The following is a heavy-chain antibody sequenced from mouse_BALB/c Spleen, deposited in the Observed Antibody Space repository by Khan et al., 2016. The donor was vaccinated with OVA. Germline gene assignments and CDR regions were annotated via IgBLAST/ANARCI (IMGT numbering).Heavy chain of an antibody. V-gene: IGHV2-3*01. CDR2: IWGDGST. CDR1: GFSLTNYG. Sequence: VQLKESGPGLVAPSQSLSITCTVSGFSLTNYGVNWVRQPPGTGLEWLGVIWGDGSTNYHSALISRLSITKDNSKSHVFLKLNSLQTDDTATYYCAGFEASYYAMYYWGQGTSVTVSS. D-gene: IGHD6-1*01. J-gene: IGHJ4*01. CDR3: AGFEASYYAMYY.